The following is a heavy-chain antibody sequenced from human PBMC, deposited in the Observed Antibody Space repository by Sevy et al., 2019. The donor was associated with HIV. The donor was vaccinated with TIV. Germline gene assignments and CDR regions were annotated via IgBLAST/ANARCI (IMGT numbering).Heavy chain of an antibody. CDR1: GFTFSSYS. D-gene: IGHD6-13*01. CDR2: ISSSSSYI. V-gene: IGHV3-21*01. Sequence: GGSLRLSCAASGFTFSSYSMNWVRQAPGKGLEWVSSISSSSSYIYYAHSVKGRFTISRDNAKNSLYLQMNSLRAEDTAVYYCARANLVIAAYYYMDVWGKGTTVTVSS. J-gene: IGHJ6*03. CDR3: ARANLVIAAYYYMDV.